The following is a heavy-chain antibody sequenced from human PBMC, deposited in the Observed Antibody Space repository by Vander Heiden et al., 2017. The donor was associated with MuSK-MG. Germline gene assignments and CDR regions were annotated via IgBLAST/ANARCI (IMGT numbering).Heavy chain of an antibody. J-gene: IGHJ6*03. CDR2: INPSGGST. Sequence: HWVRQAPGQGLEWMGIINPSGGSTSYAQKFQGRVTMTRDTSTSTVYMELSSLRSEDTAVYYCARVGPEDYYYMDVWGKGTTVTVSS. V-gene: IGHV1-46*03. CDR3: ARVGPEDYYYMDV. D-gene: IGHD2-15*01.